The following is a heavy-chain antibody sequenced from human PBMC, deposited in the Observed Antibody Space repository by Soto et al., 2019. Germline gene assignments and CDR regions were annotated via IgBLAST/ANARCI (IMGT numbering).Heavy chain of an antibody. Sequence: GGSLRLSCAASGFTFSSYSMNWVRQAPGKGLEWVSYISSSSSTIYYADSVKGRFTISRDNAKNSLYLQMNSLRAEDTAVYYCAPYGDYVFLVYWGQGTLVTVSS. V-gene: IGHV3-48*01. J-gene: IGHJ4*02. CDR1: GFTFSSYS. CDR3: APYGDYVFLVY. CDR2: ISSSSSTI. D-gene: IGHD4-17*01.